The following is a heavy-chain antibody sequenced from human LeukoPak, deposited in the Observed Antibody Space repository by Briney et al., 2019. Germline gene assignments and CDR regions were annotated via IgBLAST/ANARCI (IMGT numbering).Heavy chain of an antibody. Sequence: GASVKLSCTASGATFSSYAISWVRQAPGQGLEWMGRIIPILGIANYAQKYQGRVTITADKSTSTAYMELSSLRSEDTAVYYCARDPHNYGDYDFYYGMDVWGQGTTVTVSS. CDR2: IIPILGIA. CDR3: ARDPHNYGDYDFYYGMDV. CDR1: GATFSSYA. J-gene: IGHJ6*02. D-gene: IGHD4-17*01. V-gene: IGHV1-69*04.